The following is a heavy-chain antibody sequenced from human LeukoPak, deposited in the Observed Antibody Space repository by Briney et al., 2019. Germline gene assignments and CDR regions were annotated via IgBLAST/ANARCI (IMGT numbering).Heavy chain of an antibody. D-gene: IGHD2-15*01. J-gene: IGHJ3*02. V-gene: IGHV4-59*12. Sequence: PSETLSLTCTVSGGSISSYYWSWIRQPPGKGLEWIGYIYYSGSTNYNPSLKSRVTISVDTSKNQFSLKLSSVTAADTAVYYCARERTTGVVVVAATVAFDIWGQGTMVTVSS. CDR1: GGSISSYY. CDR2: IYYSGST. CDR3: ARERTTGVVVVAATVAFDI.